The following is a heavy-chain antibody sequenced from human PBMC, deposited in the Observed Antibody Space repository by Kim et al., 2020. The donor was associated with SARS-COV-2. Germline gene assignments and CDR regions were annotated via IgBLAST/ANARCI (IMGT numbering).Heavy chain of an antibody. CDR1: GDSLSSYY. V-gene: IGHV4-59*13. CDR3: ASGGYRGPFGG. CDR2: IYYTGTT. J-gene: IGHJ4*02. D-gene: IGHD1-1*01. Sequence: SETLSLTCTVSGDSLSSYYWSWIRQPPGKGLEWIAYIYYTGTTRDNPSLNNRVTISLDMSRNQVSLRLSSVTAADTAVYYCASGGYRGPFGGWGPGTLV.